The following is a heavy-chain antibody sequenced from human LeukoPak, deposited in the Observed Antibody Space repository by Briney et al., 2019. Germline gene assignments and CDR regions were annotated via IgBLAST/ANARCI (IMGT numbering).Heavy chain of an antibody. D-gene: IGHD6-13*01. CDR3: ATESIAAAGETGNPWEVNYYYYGMDV. CDR2: INPNSGGT. Sequence: ASVKVSCKASGYTFTGYYMHWVRQAPGQGLEWMGWINPNSGGTNYAQKFQGRVTMTRDTSISTAYMELSRLRSDDTAVYYCATESIAAAGETGNPWEVNYYYYGMDVWGQGTTVTVSS. J-gene: IGHJ6*02. V-gene: IGHV1-2*02. CDR1: GYTFTGYY.